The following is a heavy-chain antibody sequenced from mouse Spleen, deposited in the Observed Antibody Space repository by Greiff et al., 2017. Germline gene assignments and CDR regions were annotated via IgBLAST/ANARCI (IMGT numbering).Heavy chain of an antibody. CDR2: IDPSDSYT. J-gene: IGHJ3*01. Sequence: QVQLQQPGAELVRPGTSVKLSCKASGYTFTNYWMHWVNQRPGQGLEWIGVIDPSDSYTNYNQKFKGKATLTVDTSSSTAYMQLSSLTSEDSAVYYCARFDTYFAYWGQGTLVTVSA. CDR3: ARFDTYFAY. CDR1: GYTFTNYW. V-gene: IGHV1-59*01.